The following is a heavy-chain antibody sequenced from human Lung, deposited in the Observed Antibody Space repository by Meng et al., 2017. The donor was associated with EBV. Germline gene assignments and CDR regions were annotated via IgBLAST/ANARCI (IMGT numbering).Heavy chain of an antibody. CDR3: AATVNDGYFDY. Sequence: QGHLQDSGPGLVKPSQTLSLTCTVSGGSISSGGYYWSWIRQHPGKGLEWIGYIYYSGSTYYNPSLKSRVTISVDTSKNQFSLKLSSVTAADTAVYYCAATVNDGYFDYWGQGTLVTVSS. CDR1: GGSISSGGYY. D-gene: IGHD4-11*01. V-gene: IGHV4-31*03. J-gene: IGHJ4*02. CDR2: IYYSGST.